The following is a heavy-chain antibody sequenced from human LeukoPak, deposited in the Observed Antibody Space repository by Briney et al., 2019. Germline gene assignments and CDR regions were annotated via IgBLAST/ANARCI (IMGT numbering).Heavy chain of an antibody. J-gene: IGHJ4*02. CDR2: ISSSSSTI. V-gene: IGHV3-48*01. Sequence: GGSLRLSCAASGFTFSSYSMNWVRKAPGKGLEWVSYISSSSSTIYYADSVKGRFTISRDNAKNSLYLQMNSLRAEDTAVYYCARDPYSGYDLQAFDYWGQGTLVTVSS. D-gene: IGHD5-12*01. CDR1: GFTFSSYS. CDR3: ARDPYSGYDLQAFDY.